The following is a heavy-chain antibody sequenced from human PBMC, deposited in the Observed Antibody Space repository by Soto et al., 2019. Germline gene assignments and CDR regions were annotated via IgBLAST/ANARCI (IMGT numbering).Heavy chain of an antibody. CDR3: ARVGMDMAMGFDY. J-gene: IGHJ4*02. V-gene: IGHV4-59*01. D-gene: IGHD5-18*01. CDR2: IYYSGSS. CDR1: GGSISSYF. Sequence: QVQLQESGPGLVKPSETLSLTCTVSGGSISSYFWSWIRQPPGKGLEWIGYIYYSGSSNYNPSLKSRVTISVDTSKNQCSLKLSSVTAADTAVYYCARVGMDMAMGFDYWGQGTLVTVSS.